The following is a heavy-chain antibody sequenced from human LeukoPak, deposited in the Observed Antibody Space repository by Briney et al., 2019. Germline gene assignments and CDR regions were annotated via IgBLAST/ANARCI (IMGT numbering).Heavy chain of an antibody. CDR1: GFTFSSYA. V-gene: IGHV3-23*01. Sequence: GGSLRLSCAASGFTFSSYAMSWVRQAPGKGLEWVSAISGSGGGTYYADSVKGRFTISRDNSKNTLYLQMNSLRAEDTAVYYCAKDLVSSSSWFHWGQGTLVTVSS. CDR2: ISGSGGGT. D-gene: IGHD6-13*01. CDR3: AKDLVSSSSWFH. J-gene: IGHJ4*02.